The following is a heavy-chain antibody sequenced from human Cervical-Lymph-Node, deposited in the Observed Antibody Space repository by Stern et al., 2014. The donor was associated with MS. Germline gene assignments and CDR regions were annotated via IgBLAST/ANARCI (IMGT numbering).Heavy chain of an antibody. CDR1: GYPFTTYW. CDR3: ARAGYSYGYEAGMDV. J-gene: IGHJ6*02. V-gene: IGHV5-51*03. CDR2: IYPDDSDT. D-gene: IGHD5-18*01. Sequence: EVQLVESGAEVKKPGESLKISCKASGYPFTTYWIGWVRQMPGKGLEWMGIIYPDDSDTRYSPSFQGQVPFSVDKSISTAYLQWSTLKASDTAIYYCARAGYSYGYEAGMDVWGQGTTVTVSS.